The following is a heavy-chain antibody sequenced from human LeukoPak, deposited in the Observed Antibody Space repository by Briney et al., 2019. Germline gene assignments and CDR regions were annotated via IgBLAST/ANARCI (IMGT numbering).Heavy chain of an antibody. J-gene: IGHJ4*02. V-gene: IGHV3-7*01. CDR3: ARDVGGSLDY. D-gene: IGHD1-26*01. Sequence: PGGSLRLSCAASGFTFSTYWMAWVRQAPGKGLEWVANIKEDESAKHQADSVKGRFTIFRDNARNSVYLQISSLRGEDTAVYYCARDVGGSLDYWGQGTLVTVSS. CDR2: IKEDESAK. CDR1: GFTFSTYW.